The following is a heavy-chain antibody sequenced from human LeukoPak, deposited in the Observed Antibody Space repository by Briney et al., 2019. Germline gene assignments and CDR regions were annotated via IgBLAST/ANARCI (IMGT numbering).Heavy chain of an antibody. CDR3: ARDPGGSDDY. Sequence: PGGSPRPSFSASGFTFCSHWQSRVRPAPGKGLGWVVNIMEDGSETNYVDSVKGPFTISRDNAKNSLYLQMNSLRAEDTAVYYCARDPGGSDDYWGQGTLVTVSS. V-gene: IGHV3-7*04. CDR2: IMEDGSET. J-gene: IGHJ4*02. D-gene: IGHD2-15*01. CDR1: GFTFCSHW.